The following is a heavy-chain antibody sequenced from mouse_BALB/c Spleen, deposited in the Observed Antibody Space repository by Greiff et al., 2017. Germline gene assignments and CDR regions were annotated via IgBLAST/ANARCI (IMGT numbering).Heavy chain of an antibody. CDR2: IDPANGNT. Sequence: EVQLVESGAELVKPGASVKLSCTASGFNIKDTYMHWVKQRPEQGLEWIGRIDPANGNTKYDPKFQGKATITADTSSNTAYLQLSSLTSEDTAVYYCARWGYYDYEGYWGQGTTLTVSS. CDR1: GFNIKDTY. D-gene: IGHD2-4*01. V-gene: IGHV14-3*02. CDR3: ARWGYYDYEGY. J-gene: IGHJ2*01.